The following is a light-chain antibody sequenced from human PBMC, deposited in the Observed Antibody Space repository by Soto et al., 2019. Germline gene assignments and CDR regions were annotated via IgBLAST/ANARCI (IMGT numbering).Light chain of an antibody. CDR2: YIS. V-gene: IGKV3D-15*01. CDR3: QQHNQWPIT. CDR1: QSAGNF. J-gene: IGKJ1*01. Sequence: EIVMTQSPATLSVYPGETASLXXRASQSAGNFLAWYQQKPGEAPRXVIYYISTRATGIPARFSGSGSGTEFTLTINSLQSEDSAVYYCQQHNQWPITFGQGTKVDIK.